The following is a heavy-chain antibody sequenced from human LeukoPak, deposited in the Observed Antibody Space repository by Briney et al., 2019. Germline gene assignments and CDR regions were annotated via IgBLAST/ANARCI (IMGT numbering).Heavy chain of an antibody. CDR1: GFTFRIYW. CDR3: ARVTGGSPINYFYYMDV. V-gene: IGHV3-21*01. CDR2: ISNTGDYI. Sequence: GGSLRLSCEASGFTFRIYWMSWVRQAPGKGLEWVSSISNTGDYIYYADSVKGRFTISRDNAKNSLSLQVSSLRAEDTAVYYCARVTGGSPINYFYYMDVWGQGTTVTVSS. D-gene: IGHD3-10*01. J-gene: IGHJ6*02.